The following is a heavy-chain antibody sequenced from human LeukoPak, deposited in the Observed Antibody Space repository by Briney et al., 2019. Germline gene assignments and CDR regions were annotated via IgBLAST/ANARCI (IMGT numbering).Heavy chain of an antibody. CDR3: ASECRGGSCYSYVDY. J-gene: IGHJ4*02. CDR1: GFTFSSYG. Sequence: GGSLRLSCAASGFTFSSYGMHWVRQAPGKGLEWVAVIWNDGSNKYYADSVKGRFTISRDNSKNTLYLQMNSLRAEDTAVYYCASECRGGSCYSYVDYWGQGHLVTVSS. CDR2: IWNDGSNK. D-gene: IGHD2-15*01. V-gene: IGHV3-33*01.